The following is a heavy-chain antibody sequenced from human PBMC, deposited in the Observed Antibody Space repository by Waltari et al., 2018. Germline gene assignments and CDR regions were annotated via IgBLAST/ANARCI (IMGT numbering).Heavy chain of an antibody. Sequence: QVDLVQSGADVQMPGSWLHVPCKASDGAFSGHAVGWVRQAPGHRLEWMGGIIPIFGTANYAQKFQGRVTITTDESTSTAYMELSSLRSEDTAVYYCARSSPTYYYDSSGYYPFDYWGQGTLVTVSS. J-gene: IGHJ4*02. CDR1: DGAFSGHA. V-gene: IGHV1-69*05. D-gene: IGHD3-22*01. CDR2: IIPIFGTA. CDR3: ARSSPTYYYDSSGYYPFDY.